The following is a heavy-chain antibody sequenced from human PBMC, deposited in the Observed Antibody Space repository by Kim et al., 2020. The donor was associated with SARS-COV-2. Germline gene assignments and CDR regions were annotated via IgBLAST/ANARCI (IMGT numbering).Heavy chain of an antibody. CDR1: GFTFSSYG. D-gene: IGHD3-10*01. J-gene: IGHJ6*02. CDR3: ARGEYYYGSEDYGMDV. V-gene: IGHV3-33*01. Sequence: GGSLRLSCAASGFTFSSYGMHWVRQAPGKGLEWVAVIWYDGSNKYYADSVKGRFTISRDNSKNTLYLQMNSLRAEDTAVYYCARGEYYYGSEDYGMDVWGQGTTVTVSS. CDR2: IWYDGSNK.